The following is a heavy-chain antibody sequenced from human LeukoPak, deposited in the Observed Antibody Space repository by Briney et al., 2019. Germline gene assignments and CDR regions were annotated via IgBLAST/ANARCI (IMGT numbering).Heavy chain of an antibody. Sequence: GESLKISCRGSGYSFTTYWIGWVRQMPGKGLEWMGIIYPGDSDTRYTPSFQGQVSISADKSIGTTYLQWSSLKASDTAMYYCARQVPGCSGGACYSGWFDPWGQGTLVTVSS. V-gene: IGHV5-51*01. CDR1: GYSFTTYW. CDR3: ARQVPGCSGGACYSGWFDP. CDR2: IYPGDSDT. D-gene: IGHD2-15*01. J-gene: IGHJ5*02.